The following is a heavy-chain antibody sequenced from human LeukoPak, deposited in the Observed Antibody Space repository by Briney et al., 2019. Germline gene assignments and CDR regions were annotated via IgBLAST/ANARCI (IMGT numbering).Heavy chain of an antibody. CDR2: IIPIFGTA. Sequence: ASVKVSCKASGGTFSSYAISWVRQAPGQGLEWMGGIIPIFGTANYAQKFQGRVTITADESTSTAYMELSSLRSEDTAVYYCARELRTTANGYNWIDPWGQGTLVTVSS. D-gene: IGHD4-17*01. CDR3: ARELRTTANGYNWIDP. CDR1: GGTFSSYA. V-gene: IGHV1-69*13. J-gene: IGHJ5*02.